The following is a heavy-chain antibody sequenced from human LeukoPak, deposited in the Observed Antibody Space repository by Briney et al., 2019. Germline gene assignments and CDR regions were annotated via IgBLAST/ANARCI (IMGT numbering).Heavy chain of an antibody. J-gene: IGHJ4*02. V-gene: IGHV1-46*01. D-gene: IGHD3-9*01. CDR3: ARDASNPSSSYDILTGYYCC. Sequence: ASVKVSCKASGYTFTSYDINWVRQAPGQGLEWMGIINPSGGSTSYAQKFQGRVTMTRDTSTSTVYMELSSLRSEDTAVYYCARDASNPSSSYDILTGYYCCWGQGTLVTVSS. CDR1: GYTFTSYD. CDR2: INPSGGST.